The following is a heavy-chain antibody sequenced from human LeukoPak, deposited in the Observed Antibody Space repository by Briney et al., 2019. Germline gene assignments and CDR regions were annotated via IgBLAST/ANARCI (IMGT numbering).Heavy chain of an antibody. D-gene: IGHD3-22*01. CDR3: ARGDSSGYSLIDY. J-gene: IGHJ4*02. V-gene: IGHV1-2*02. CDR2: INPSSGGT. Sequence: VASVKVSCKASGYTFTGYYMHWVRQAPGQGLEWMGWINPSSGGTNYAQKFQGRVTMTRDTSISTAYMELSRLRSDDTAVYYCARGDSSGYSLIDYWGQETLVTVSS. CDR1: GYTFTGYY.